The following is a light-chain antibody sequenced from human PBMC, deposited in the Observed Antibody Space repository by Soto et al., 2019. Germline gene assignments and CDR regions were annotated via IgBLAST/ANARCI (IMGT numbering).Light chain of an antibody. CDR2: GNN. CDR1: SSNIGAGYD. CDR3: QSYDSSLSGSYV. V-gene: IGLV1-40*01. J-gene: IGLJ1*01. Sequence: QSVLTQPPSVSGAPGQRVTISCTGSSSNIGAGYDVHWYQRLPGTAPKVLIYGNNNRPPGVPDRFSASKSGTSASLAITGLQAEDEADYYCQSYDSSLSGSYVFGTGTKVTVL.